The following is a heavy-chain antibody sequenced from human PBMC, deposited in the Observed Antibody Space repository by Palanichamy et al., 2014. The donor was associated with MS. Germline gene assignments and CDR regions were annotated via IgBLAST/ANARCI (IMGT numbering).Heavy chain of an antibody. Sequence: EVQLVESGEGVSSAWGSRRDSPVQPLDSPSVATGMHWVRQAPGKGLVWVSRIDSDGSSTGYADSVKGRFTVSRDNAKNTLYLQMNSLRADDTAVYYCARWTYSSTWYIDYWGQGTLVTVSS. D-gene: IGHD6-13*01. CDR1: DSPSVATG. CDR3: ARWTYSSTWYIDY. V-gene: IGHV3-74*01. CDR2: IDSDGSST. J-gene: IGHJ4*02.